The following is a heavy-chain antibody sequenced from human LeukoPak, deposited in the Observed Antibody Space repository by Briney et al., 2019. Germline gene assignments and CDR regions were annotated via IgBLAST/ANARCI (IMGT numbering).Heavy chain of an antibody. D-gene: IGHD3-10*01. J-gene: IGHJ6*02. V-gene: IGHV3-7*01. CDR3: ARNWRFGELLGYYYYGMDV. CDR2: IKQDGSEK. CDR1: GFTFSSYW. Sequence: PGGSLRLSCAASGFTFSSYWMSWARQAPGKGLEWVANIKQDGSEKYHVDSVKGRFTISRDNAKNSLYLQMNSLRAEDTAVYYCARNWRFGELLGYYYYGMDVWGQGTTVTVSS.